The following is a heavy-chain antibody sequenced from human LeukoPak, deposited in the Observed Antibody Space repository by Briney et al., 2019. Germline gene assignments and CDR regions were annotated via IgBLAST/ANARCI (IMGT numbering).Heavy chain of an antibody. V-gene: IGHV1-8*02. CDR3: AREATVTTGVGYFDY. CDR2: MNPNSGNT. CDR1: GYTFTSYD. D-gene: IGHD4-17*01. J-gene: IGHJ4*02. Sequence: ASVKVSCKASGYTFTSYDINWVRQATGQGLEWMGWMNPNSGNTGYAQKFQGRVTMTRDTSISTAYMELSRLRSDDTAVYYCAREATVTTGVGYFDYWGQGTLVTVSS.